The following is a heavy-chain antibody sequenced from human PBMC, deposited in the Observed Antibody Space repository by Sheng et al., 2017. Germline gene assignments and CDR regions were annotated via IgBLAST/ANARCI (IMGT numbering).Heavy chain of an antibody. J-gene: IGHJ6*02. CDR1: GFTFSDYF. Sequence: QVQLVESGGGLVKPGGSLRLSCAASGFTFSDYFMAWIRQAPGKGLEWVSSITSGGSTIYADSVKGRFTISRDNAKNSLYLQLSSLRAEDTAVYHCARGGDDYPDVWGQGTTVTVSS. V-gene: IGHV3-11*04. CDR3: ARGGDDYPDV. CDR2: ITSGGSTI. D-gene: IGHD4-17*01.